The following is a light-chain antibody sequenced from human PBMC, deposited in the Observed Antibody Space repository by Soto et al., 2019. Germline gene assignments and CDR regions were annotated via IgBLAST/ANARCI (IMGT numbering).Light chain of an antibody. CDR1: QAIFYY. CDR3: QQLNSHPRT. V-gene: IGKV1-9*01. CDR2: GAS. Sequence: DIQLTQSPIFLSASVGDRVTISCRARQAIFYYLAWYQQKPGKAPNLLIFGASTLQSGVPSRFSGSGSGTEFTLTISSLQPEDFATYYCQQLNSHPRTFGQGTKLEIK. J-gene: IGKJ2*01.